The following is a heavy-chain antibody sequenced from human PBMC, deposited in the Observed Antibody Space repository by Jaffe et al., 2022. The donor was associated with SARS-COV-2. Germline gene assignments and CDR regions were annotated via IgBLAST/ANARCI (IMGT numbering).Heavy chain of an antibody. CDR1: GYTFTSYD. V-gene: IGHV1-8*01. CDR2: MNPNSGNT. CDR3: ARFLKGYYYDSSGYYYGASYYYYYMDV. Sequence: QVQLVQSGAEVKKPGASVKVSCKASGYTFTSYDINWVRQATGQGLEWMGWMNPNSGNTGYAQKFQGRVTMTRNTSISTAYMELSSLRSEDTAVYYCARFLKGYYYDSSGYYYGASYYYYYMDVWGKGTTVTVSS. D-gene: IGHD3-22*01. J-gene: IGHJ6*03.